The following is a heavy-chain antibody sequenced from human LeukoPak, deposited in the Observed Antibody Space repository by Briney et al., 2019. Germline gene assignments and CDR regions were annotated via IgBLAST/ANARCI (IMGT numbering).Heavy chain of an antibody. CDR2: IYTSGST. D-gene: IGHD6-19*01. CDR3: ARLPEFGSGWYFDY. J-gene: IGHJ4*02. CDR1: GGSISSYY. V-gene: IGHV4-4*09. Sequence: SETLSLTCTVSGGSISSYYWSWIRQPPGKGLEWIGYIYTSGSTNYNPSLKSRVTISVDTSKNQFSLKLSSVTAADTAVYYCARLPEFGSGWYFDYWGQGTLVTVSS.